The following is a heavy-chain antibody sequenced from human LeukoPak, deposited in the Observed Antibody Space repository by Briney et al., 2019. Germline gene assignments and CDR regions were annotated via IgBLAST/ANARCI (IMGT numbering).Heavy chain of an antibody. J-gene: IGHJ6*03. Sequence: GGSLRLSCAASGFTFSNAWMSWVRQAPGKGLEWVGRIKSKTDGGTTDYAAPVKGRFTISRDDSKNTLYLQMNSLKTEDTAVYYCTTDPPRYCSSTSCSYYYMDVWGKGTTVTVSS. CDR3: TTDPPRYCSSTSCSYYYMDV. V-gene: IGHV3-15*01. CDR1: GFTFSNAW. D-gene: IGHD2-2*01. CDR2: IKSKTDGGTT.